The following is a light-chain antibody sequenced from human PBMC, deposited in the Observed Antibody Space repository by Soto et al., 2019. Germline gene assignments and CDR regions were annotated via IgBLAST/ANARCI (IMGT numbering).Light chain of an antibody. V-gene: IGKV3-20*01. CDR2: GAS. Sequence: ETVFSESPRTVSLTHRESVTLSCRASQSVSSSYLAWYQQKPGQAPRLLIYGASSRATGIPDRFSGSGSGTDFTLTISRLEPEDFAVYYCQQYGSSPWTFGQGTKV. CDR3: QQYGSSPWT. J-gene: IGKJ1*01. CDR1: QSVSSSY.